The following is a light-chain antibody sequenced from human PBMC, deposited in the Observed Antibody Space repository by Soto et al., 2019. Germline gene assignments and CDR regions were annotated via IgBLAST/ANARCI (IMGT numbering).Light chain of an antibody. V-gene: IGLV2-11*01. CDR1: SSDVGGYNY. CDR2: DVS. J-gene: IGLJ1*01. CDR3: CSYAGSYTYV. Sequence: QSALTQPRSVSGSPGQSVTISCTVTSSDVGGYNYVSWYQQHPGRAPKVMIYDVSKRPSGVPDRFSGSKSGNTASLTISGLQAEDEADYYCCSYAGSYTYVFGTGTKVTVL.